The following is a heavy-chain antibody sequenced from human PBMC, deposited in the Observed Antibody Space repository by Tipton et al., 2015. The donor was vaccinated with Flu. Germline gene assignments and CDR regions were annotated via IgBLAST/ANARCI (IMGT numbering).Heavy chain of an antibody. CDR1: GGSIRSHY. J-gene: IGHJ4*02. D-gene: IGHD3-16*02. V-gene: IGHV4-59*11. CDR3: ANFPAGGIMAPDS. Sequence: TLSLTCTVSGGSIRSHYWSWIRQPPGKTLEWIGCMFYTGNTDHNPSLRSRVTMSIDTSRSVFSLKLDSVTAADTAVYYCANFPAGGIMAPDSWGQGTLVTVSS. CDR2: MFYTGNT.